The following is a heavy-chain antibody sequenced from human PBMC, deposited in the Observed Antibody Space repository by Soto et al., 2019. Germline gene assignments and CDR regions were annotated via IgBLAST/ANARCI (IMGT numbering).Heavy chain of an antibody. CDR3: ATGDKSARLRWYYYFDY. J-gene: IGHJ4*02. V-gene: IGHV1-24*01. CDR1: GYTLTELS. Sequence: QVQLVQSGAEVKKSGASVKVSCKVSGYTLTELSMHWVRQAPGKGLEWMGGFDPEDGETIYAQKFQGRDTMTEDTSTDTAYMELSSLRSEDSAVYYCATGDKSARLRWYYYFDYWGQGTLVTVSS. CDR2: FDPEDGET. D-gene: IGHD4-17*01.